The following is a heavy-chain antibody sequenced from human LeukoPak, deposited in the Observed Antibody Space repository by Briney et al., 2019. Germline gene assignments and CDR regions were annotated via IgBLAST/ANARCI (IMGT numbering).Heavy chain of an antibody. V-gene: IGHV3-23*01. CDR1: GITFSSYA. CDR2: ISGSGGST. D-gene: IGHD2-15*01. CDR3: AKNGWYLLPGEDNWFDP. Sequence: PGGSLRLSCAASGITFSSYAMSWVRQAPGKGLEWVSAISGSGGSTYYADSVKGRFTISRDNSINTLSLQMSSLRPEDTAVYYCAKNGWYLLPGEDNWFDPWGQGTLVTVSS. J-gene: IGHJ5*02.